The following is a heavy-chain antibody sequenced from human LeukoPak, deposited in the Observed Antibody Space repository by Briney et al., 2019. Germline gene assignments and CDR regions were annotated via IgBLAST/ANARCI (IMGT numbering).Heavy chain of an antibody. Sequence: GGSLRLSCAASGFSFAYYAMHWVRHAPGKGLEWVSLITANGDSTYYADSVKGRFTISRDNSKNSPSLQMNSLRTEDTALYYCAKDIEAGTAGFSFDYWGQGTLVVVSS. D-gene: IGHD2-21*02. V-gene: IGHV3-43*02. CDR2: ITANGDST. J-gene: IGHJ4*02. CDR1: GFSFAYYA. CDR3: AKDIEAGTAGFSFDY.